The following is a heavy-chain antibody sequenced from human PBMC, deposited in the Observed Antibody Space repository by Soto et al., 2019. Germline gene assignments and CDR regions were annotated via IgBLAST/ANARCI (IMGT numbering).Heavy chain of an antibody. Sequence: GASVKVSCKASGGTFSSYAISWVRQAPGQGLEWMGGIIPIFGTANYAQKFQGRVTITADESTSTAYMEPSSLRSEDTAVYYCARDKGYCSSTSCYYGMDVWGQGTTVTVSS. D-gene: IGHD2-2*01. CDR2: IIPIFGTA. CDR1: GGTFSSYA. J-gene: IGHJ6*02. V-gene: IGHV1-69*13. CDR3: ARDKGYCSSTSCYYGMDV.